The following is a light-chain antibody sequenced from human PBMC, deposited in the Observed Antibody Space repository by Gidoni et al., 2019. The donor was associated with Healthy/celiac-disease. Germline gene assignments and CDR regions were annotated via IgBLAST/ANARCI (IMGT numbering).Light chain of an antibody. CDR2: GNS. CDR1: RSNLGAGDD. J-gene: IGLJ2*01. CDR3: QSYDSSLSAVV. Sequence: QAVLTHPPSASGAPGQTVTISCTGRRSNLGAGDDVHWYQQPPVPAPKLLPSGNSTRPSGVPDRFSGSKSCTSASLAITGLQAEDEADYYCQSYDSSLSAVVFGGGTKLTGL. V-gene: IGLV1-40*01.